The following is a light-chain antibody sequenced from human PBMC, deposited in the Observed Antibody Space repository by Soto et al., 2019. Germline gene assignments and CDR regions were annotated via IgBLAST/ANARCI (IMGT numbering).Light chain of an antibody. CDR3: SSYTSSSTRV. CDR2: DVS. CDR1: SSDVGGYNY. J-gene: IGLJ1*01. V-gene: IGLV2-14*01. Sequence: QSALTQPASVSRSPGQSITISCTRTSSDVGGYNYVSWYQQHPGKAPKLMIYDVSNRPSGVSNRFSGSKSANTASLTISGLQAEDEADYYCSSYTSSSTRVFGTGTKLTVL.